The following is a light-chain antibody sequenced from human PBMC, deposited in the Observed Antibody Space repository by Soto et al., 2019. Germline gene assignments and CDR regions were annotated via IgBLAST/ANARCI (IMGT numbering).Light chain of an antibody. CDR1: ERLSSVY. CDR2: GAS. J-gene: IGKJ5*01. Sequence: EIVFTQSPGTLSFSPVEGATRSCRDIERLSSVYLAWYQQRPGQPHRLLIYGASNRATGIPDRFSGSGSGTDFTLIINRLEPEDVAIYYCQQYGGSPRITFGQGTRLETK. V-gene: IGKV3-20*01. CDR3: QQYGGSPRIT.